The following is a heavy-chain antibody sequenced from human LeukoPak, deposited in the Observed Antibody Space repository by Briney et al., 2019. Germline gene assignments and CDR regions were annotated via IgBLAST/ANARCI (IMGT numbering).Heavy chain of an antibody. CDR2: ISYDGSNK. CDR1: GFTFSSYA. V-gene: IGHV3-30-3*01. Sequence: GGSLRLSCAASGFTFSSYAMHWVRQAPGKGLEWVAVISYDGSNKYCADSVKGRFTISRDNSKNTLYLQMNSLRAEDTAVYYCARTDCGGDCYYLNFDYWGQGTLVTVSS. J-gene: IGHJ4*02. CDR3: ARTDCGGDCYYLNFDY. D-gene: IGHD2-21*02.